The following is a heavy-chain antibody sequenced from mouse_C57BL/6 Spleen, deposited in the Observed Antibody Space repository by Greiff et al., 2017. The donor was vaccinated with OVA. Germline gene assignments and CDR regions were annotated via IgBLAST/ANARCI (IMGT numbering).Heavy chain of an antibody. Sequence: VQLQQPGAELVMPGASVKLSCKASGYTFTSYWMHWVKQRPGQGLEWIGEIDPSDSYTNYNQKFKGKSTLTVDKSSSTAYMQLSSLTSEDSAVYYCARGDYYGSSLFDYWGQGTTLTVSS. J-gene: IGHJ2*01. D-gene: IGHD1-1*01. CDR1: GYTFTSYW. V-gene: IGHV1-69*01. CDR3: ARGDYYGSSLFDY. CDR2: IDPSDSYT.